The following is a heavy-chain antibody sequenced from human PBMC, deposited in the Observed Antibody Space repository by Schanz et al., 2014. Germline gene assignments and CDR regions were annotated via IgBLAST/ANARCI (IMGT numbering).Heavy chain of an antibody. V-gene: IGHV3-30*18. CDR2: ISFDGRNT. D-gene: IGHD6-13*01. CDR3: AKEKEEVAADGSFFDY. J-gene: IGHJ4*02. CDR1: GITLSGYG. Sequence: QVYLVESGGDLVKPGGSLRLSCAASGITLSGYGLHWVRQAPGKGLEWVGFISFDGRNTGYAHSVKGRFTISRDNSKNTVNLQMNSLRAEDTAEYYCAKEKEEVAADGSFFDYWGQGTLVTVSS.